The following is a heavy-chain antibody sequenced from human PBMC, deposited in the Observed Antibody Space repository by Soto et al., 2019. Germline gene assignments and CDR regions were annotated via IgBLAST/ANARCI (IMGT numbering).Heavy chain of an antibody. CDR2: IYYSGIT. Sequence: QLQLQESGPGLVKPSETLSLTCTVSGGSISSSSYYWGWIRQPPGKGLEWIGSIYYSGITNYNPSLRSRVTISVDTSKNQFPLQLSSVTAADTAVYYCARKTPAISISDHWGQGTLVTVS. CDR1: GGSISSSSYY. V-gene: IGHV4-39*01. D-gene: IGHD3-3*01. CDR3: ARKTPAISISDH. J-gene: IGHJ4*02.